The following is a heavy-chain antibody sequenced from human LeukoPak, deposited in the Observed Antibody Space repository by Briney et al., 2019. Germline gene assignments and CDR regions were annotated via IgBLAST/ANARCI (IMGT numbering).Heavy chain of an antibody. CDR2: IRSDGSDT. D-gene: IGHD3-9*01. Sequence: GGSLRLSCAASGFTFSDTWMHWVRQAPGEGLVWVSRIRSDGSDTRYAESVKGRFTISRDNAKNTLYLQMNSLRAEDTAVYYCAREGSYYDILTGYSEEAYYFDYWGQGTLVTVSS. J-gene: IGHJ4*02. V-gene: IGHV3-74*01. CDR3: AREGSYYDILTGYSEEAYYFDY. CDR1: GFTFSDTW.